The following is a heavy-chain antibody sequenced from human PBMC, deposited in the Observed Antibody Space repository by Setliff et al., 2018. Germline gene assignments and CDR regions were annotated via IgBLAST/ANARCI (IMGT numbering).Heavy chain of an antibody. Sequence: SETLSLTCAVSGYSINSGYYWGWIRQSPGKGLEWIGSIYRDGNTYYNPSLRSRVTISVDTSKNQFSLNLSSVTAADTAVYHCARDGYGDDWNTFVDVYYYYMDVWGKGTTVTVSS. CDR2: IYRDGNT. D-gene: IGHD5-18*01. CDR1: GYSINSGYY. V-gene: IGHV4-38-2*02. CDR3: ARDGYGDDWNTFVDVYYYYMDV. J-gene: IGHJ6*03.